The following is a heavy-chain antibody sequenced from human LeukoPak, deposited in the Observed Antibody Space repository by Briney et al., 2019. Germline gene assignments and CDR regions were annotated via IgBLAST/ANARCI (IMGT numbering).Heavy chain of an antibody. CDR1: GGSFSGYC. CDR2: INHSGST. J-gene: IGHJ4*02. V-gene: IGHV4-34*01. CDR3: ASGGSSGWFPFDY. Sequence: SETLSLTCAVYGGSFSGYCWSWIRQPPGKGLEWIGEINHSGSTNYNPSLKSRVTISVETSKNQFSLKLSSVTAADTAVYYCASGGSSGWFPFDYWGQGTLVTVSS. D-gene: IGHD6-19*01.